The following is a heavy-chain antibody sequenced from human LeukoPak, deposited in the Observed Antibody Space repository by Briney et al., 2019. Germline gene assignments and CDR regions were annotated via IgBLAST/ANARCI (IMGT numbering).Heavy chain of an antibody. CDR3: ARHPKIFDY. J-gene: IGHJ4*02. Sequence: SETLSLTCTVSGGSISSSSYYWGWIRQPPGKGLEWIGSIYYSGSTYYNPSLKSRVTISVDTSKNQFSLKLSSVTAADTAVYYCARHPKIFDYWGQGTLVTVSS. CDR1: GGSISSSSYY. V-gene: IGHV4-39*01. CDR2: IYYSGST.